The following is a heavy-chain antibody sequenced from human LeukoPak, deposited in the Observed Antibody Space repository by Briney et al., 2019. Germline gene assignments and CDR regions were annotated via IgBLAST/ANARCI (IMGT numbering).Heavy chain of an antibody. D-gene: IGHD5-18*01. CDR2: INSDGSST. CDR1: GFTFSSYW. V-gene: IGHV3-74*01. Sequence: GGSLRLSCAASGFTFSSYWMHWVRQAPGKGLVWVSRINSDGSSTNYADSVKGRFTISRDNAKNTLYLQMNSLRAEDTAVYYCARGGRYSYGPFDYWGQGTLVTVSS. J-gene: IGHJ4*02. CDR3: ARGGRYSYGPFDY.